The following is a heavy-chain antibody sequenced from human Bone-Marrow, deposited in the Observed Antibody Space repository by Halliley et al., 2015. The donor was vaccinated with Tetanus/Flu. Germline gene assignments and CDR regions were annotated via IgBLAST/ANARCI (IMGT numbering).Heavy chain of an antibody. CDR3: ARGGWRRQRNWFDP. J-gene: IGHJ5*02. Sequence: TLSPTCAVVDESLSGYYWSWLRQPPGKGLEWIGEISHSGSARYNSALRSRVTMSVDTSKKQISLKLRSATAADTAVYYCARGGWRRQRNWFDPWGQGTLVTVSS. CDR2: ISHSGSA. CDR1: DESLSGYY. V-gene: IGHV4-34*01. D-gene: IGHD6-19*01.